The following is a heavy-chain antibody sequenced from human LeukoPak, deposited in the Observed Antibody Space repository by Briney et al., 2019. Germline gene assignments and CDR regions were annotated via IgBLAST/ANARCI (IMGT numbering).Heavy chain of an antibody. Sequence: GGSLRLSCAASGFTFSTFAMIWVRQPPGKGLEWVSSIFPSGGEIHYADSVRGRFTISRDNSKSTLSLQMNSLRAEDTAIYYCATYRQVLLPFESWGQGTLVAVSS. CDR1: GFTFSTFA. D-gene: IGHD2-8*02. CDR2: IFPSGGEI. J-gene: IGHJ4*02. V-gene: IGHV3-23*01. CDR3: ATYRQVLLPFES.